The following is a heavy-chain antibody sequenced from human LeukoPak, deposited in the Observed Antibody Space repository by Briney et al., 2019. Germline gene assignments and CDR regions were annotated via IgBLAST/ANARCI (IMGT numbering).Heavy chain of an antibody. Sequence: KAGGSLRLSCAVSGLSVTNNYMSWVRQAPGKGLEWVSVFYVGGATYYAGSVKGRFTISRDNSENTLYLQMKSLRAEDTAVYYCARGDGYNFFDYWGQGTLVTVSS. J-gene: IGHJ4*02. CDR2: FYVGGAT. CDR3: ARGDGYNFFDY. V-gene: IGHV3-53*01. CDR1: GLSVTNNY. D-gene: IGHD5-24*01.